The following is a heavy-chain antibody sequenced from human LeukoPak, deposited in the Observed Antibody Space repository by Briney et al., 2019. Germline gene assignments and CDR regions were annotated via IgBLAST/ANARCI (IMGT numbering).Heavy chain of an antibody. CDR2: INHSGST. Sequence: SETLSLTCAVYGGSFSGYYWSWIRQPPGKGLEWIGEINHSGSTYYNPSLKSRVTISVDTSKNQFSLKLSSVTAADTAVYYCARRWERHFDYWGQGTLVTVSS. V-gene: IGHV4-34*01. D-gene: IGHD1-26*01. CDR3: ARRWERHFDY. J-gene: IGHJ4*02. CDR1: GGSFSGYY.